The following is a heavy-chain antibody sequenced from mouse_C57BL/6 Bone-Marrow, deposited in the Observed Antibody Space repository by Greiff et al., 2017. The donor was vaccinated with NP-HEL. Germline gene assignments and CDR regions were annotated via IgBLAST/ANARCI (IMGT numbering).Heavy chain of an antibody. CDR3: ARRLGPYYYAMDY. V-gene: IGHV5-15*01. D-gene: IGHD4-1*01. CDR2: ISNLAYSI. J-gene: IGHJ4*01. Sequence: DVMLVESGGGLVQPGGSLKLSCAASGFTFSDYGMAWVRQAPRKGPEWVAFISNLAYSIYYADTVTGRFTISRENAKNTLYLEMSSLRSEDTAMYYCARRLGPYYYAMDYWGQGTSVTVSS. CDR1: GFTFSDYG.